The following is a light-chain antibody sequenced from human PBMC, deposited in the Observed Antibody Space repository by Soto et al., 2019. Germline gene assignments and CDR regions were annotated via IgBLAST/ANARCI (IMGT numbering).Light chain of an antibody. CDR1: SSNIGSNY. CDR2: DNG. V-gene: IGLV1-51*01. CDR3: GTWDNSLSAV. Sequence: QSALTQPPSVSAAPGQKVTISCSGSSSNIGSNYVSWYQQLPGAAPKLLIYDNGKRPSAIPDRFSGSQSGTSATLGITGLQTGDEADYYCGTWDNSLSAVFGGGTKLTVL. J-gene: IGLJ2*01.